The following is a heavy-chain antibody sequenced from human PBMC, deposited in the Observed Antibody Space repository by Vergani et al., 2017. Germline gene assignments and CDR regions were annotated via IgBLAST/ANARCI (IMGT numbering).Heavy chain of an antibody. CDR3: ARGAPGRFDP. V-gene: IGHV3-21*01. CDR2: ISSSSSYI. Sequence: EVQLVESGGGLVKPGGSLRLSCAASGFTFSSYSMNWVRQAPGKGLEWVSSISSSSSYIYYADSVKGRFTVSRDNAKNSLYLQMNSLRAEDTAVYYCARGAPGRFDPWGQGTLVTVSS. CDR1: GFTFSSYS. J-gene: IGHJ5*02.